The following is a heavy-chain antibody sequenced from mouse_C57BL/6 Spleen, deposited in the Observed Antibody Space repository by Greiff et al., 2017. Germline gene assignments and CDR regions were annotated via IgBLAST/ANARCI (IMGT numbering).Heavy chain of an antibody. J-gene: IGHJ3*01. D-gene: IGHD4-1*02. CDR2: IYPRSGNT. CDR1: GYTFTSYG. Sequence: QVHVKQSGAELARPGASVKLSCKASGYTFTSYGISWVKQRTGQGLEWIGEIYPRSGNTYYNEKFKGKATLTADKSSSTAYMELRSLTSEDSAVYFCAREATGIWFAYWGQGTLVTVSA. CDR3: AREATGIWFAY. V-gene: IGHV1-81*01.